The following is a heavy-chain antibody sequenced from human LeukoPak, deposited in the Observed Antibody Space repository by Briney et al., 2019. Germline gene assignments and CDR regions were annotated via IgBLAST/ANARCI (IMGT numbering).Heavy chain of an antibody. CDR3: ARDLAARGSSGY. J-gene: IGHJ4*02. CDR1: GYIFTNYG. V-gene: IGHV1-18*01. CDR2: ISTNSGNT. Sequence: ASVEVSCKASGYIFTNYGISWVRQAPGQGLEWMGWISTNSGNTNYAQKLQGRVTMTTDTSTSTAYMELRSLRSDDTAVYYCARDLAARGSSGYWGQGTLVTVSS. D-gene: IGHD6-6*01.